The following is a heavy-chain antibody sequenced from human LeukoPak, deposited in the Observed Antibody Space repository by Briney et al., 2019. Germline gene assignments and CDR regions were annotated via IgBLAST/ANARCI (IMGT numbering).Heavy chain of an antibody. Sequence: PSETLSLTCSVSGDSITRNSHYWSWIRQAAGKGLEWIGSIYSSGSTYYNASLQSRVTISIETSKNQISLRLNSVTAADTAIYYCAKSGGYGLIDYWGQGTLVTVSS. CDR3: AKSGGYGLIDY. V-gene: IGHV4-39*01. D-gene: IGHD1-26*01. J-gene: IGHJ4*02. CDR2: IYSSGST. CDR1: GDSITRNSHY.